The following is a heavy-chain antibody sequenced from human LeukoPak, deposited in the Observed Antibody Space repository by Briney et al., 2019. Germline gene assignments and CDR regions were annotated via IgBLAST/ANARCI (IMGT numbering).Heavy chain of an antibody. Sequence: SETLSLTCSVSGDSFSSANNYWSWIRLPPGKGLEWIGFIYSRGTTFYNPSLKSRVTISIDRSKNQFSLNLTSMTAADTAIYYCAVRVPRDTVFRSESFQHWARASWSPSPQ. CDR2: IYSRGTT. J-gene: IGHJ1*01. V-gene: IGHV4-30-2*01. CDR1: GDSFSSANNY. CDR3: AVRVPRDTVFRSESFQH. D-gene: IGHD5-18*01.